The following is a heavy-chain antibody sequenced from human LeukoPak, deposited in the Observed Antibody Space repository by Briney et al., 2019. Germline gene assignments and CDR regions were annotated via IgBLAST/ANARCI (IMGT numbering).Heavy chain of an antibody. CDR2: ITNSGSTM. CDR3: ATDGAGFDT. CDR1: GFTFSDYY. V-gene: IGHV3-11*01. Sequence: GGSLRLSCAASGFTFSDYYMIWIRQAPGKGLECVSYITNSGSTMYYADSVKGRFTISRDNAKKSLYLEMNNLRAEDTAVYYCATDGAGFDTWGQGVLVTVSS. J-gene: IGHJ5*02.